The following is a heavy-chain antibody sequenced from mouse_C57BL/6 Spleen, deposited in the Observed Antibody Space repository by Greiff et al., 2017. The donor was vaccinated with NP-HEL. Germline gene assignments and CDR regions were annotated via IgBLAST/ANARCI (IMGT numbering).Heavy chain of an antibody. V-gene: IGHV1-9*01. J-gene: IGHJ1*03. CDR2: ILPGSGST. CDR1: GYTFTGYW. Sequence: VQLQQSGAELLKPGASVKLSCKATGYTFTGYWIEWVKQRPGHGLEWIGEILPGSGSTTYNEKFKGKATFTADTSSNTAYMQLSSLTTEDSAIYYCARRHCYGSSDWDFDVWGTGTTVTVSS. D-gene: IGHD1-1*01. CDR3: ARRHCYGSSDWDFDV.